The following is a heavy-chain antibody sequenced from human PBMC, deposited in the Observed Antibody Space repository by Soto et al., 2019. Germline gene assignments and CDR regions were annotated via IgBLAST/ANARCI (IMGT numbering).Heavy chain of an antibody. CDR1: GGSISSSTNY. CDR2: IYYSGAT. J-gene: IGHJ4*02. D-gene: IGHD2-21*02. Sequence: QLQLRQSGPGLVQPSETLSLTCLVSGGSISSSTNYWGWIRQTPGKGLEWIGSIYYSGATYYNPSLMSRTTISMDRSKNHFSLKLPSVTAADTAIYYCAPVDIGTATVDYWGQGTLVTVSS. CDR3: APVDIGTATVDY. V-gene: IGHV4-39*02.